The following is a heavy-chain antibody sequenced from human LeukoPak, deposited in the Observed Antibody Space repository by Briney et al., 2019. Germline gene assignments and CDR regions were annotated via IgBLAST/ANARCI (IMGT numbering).Heavy chain of an antibody. J-gene: IGHJ6*02. CDR2: IYYSGST. D-gene: IGHD3-9*01. CDR3: ARDTGVYILTGDDYYYYGMDV. CDR1: GGSISSGGYY. V-gene: IGHV4-31*03. Sequence: SETLSLTCTVSGGSISSGGYYWSWIRQHPGKGLEWIGYIYYSGSTYYNPSLKSRVTISVDTSKNQFSLKLSSVTAADTAVYYCARDTGVYILTGDDYYYYGMDVWGQGTTVTVSS.